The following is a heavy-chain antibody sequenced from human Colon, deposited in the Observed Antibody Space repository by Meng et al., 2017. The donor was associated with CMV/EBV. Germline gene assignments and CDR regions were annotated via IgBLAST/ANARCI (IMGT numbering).Heavy chain of an antibody. D-gene: IGHD1-7*01. CDR1: GGTFSSHG. V-gene: IGHV1-69*10. CDR2: IFPILGIS. Sequence: SVKVSCKASGGTFSSHGISWLRQAPGQGLEWMGGIFPILGISNSAQKFQDRLTMTADKSTSTAYMELSSLKSEDTAVYFCARGGTLELRYDAFDIWGQGTMVTVSS. J-gene: IGHJ3*02. CDR3: ARGGTLELRYDAFDI.